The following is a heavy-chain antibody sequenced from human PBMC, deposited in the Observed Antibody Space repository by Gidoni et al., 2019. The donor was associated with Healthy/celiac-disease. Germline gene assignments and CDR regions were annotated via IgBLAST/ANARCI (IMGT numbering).Heavy chain of an antibody. CDR2: IRSKAYGGTT. J-gene: IGHJ6*03. CDR1: GFTFGVYA. D-gene: IGHD6-19*01. Sequence: EVQLVESGGGLVQPGRSLRVSCTASGFTFGVYAMSWFRQAPGKGLECVGFIRSKAYGGTTEYAASVKGRFTISRDDSKSIAYLQMNSLKTEDTAVYYCTSPRKGISSSGWYNFYYYYMDVWGKGPRSPSP. V-gene: IGHV3-49*03. CDR3: TSPRKGISSSGWYNFYYYYMDV.